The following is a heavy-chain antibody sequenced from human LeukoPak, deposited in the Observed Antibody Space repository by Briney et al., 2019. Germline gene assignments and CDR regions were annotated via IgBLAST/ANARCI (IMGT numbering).Heavy chain of an antibody. D-gene: IGHD2-2*01. J-gene: IGHJ4*02. V-gene: IGHV1-18*01. Sequence: GASVKVSCKASGYTFGNSGISWVRQAPGQGLGWMGWTNAYNGNTIYAENFQGRVTMTTDTSTSTAYMELTSLRSDDTAVYYCAREERYCSSSRCFVGVGNDYWGQGTLVSVSS. CDR2: TNAYNGNT. CDR1: GYTFGNSG. CDR3: AREERYCSSSRCFVGVGNDY.